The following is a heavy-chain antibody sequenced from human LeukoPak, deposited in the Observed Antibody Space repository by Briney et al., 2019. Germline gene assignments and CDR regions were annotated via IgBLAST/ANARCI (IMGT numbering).Heavy chain of an antibody. D-gene: IGHD3-10*01. CDR3: ARVPSSGNYYWYYFDH. CDR1: GGTFSSYS. Sequence: SVKVSCKASGGTFSSYSISWVRQAPGQGLEWMGGIFPIFNTANYAQKFQGRVTITADESTNTAYMELSSLRSEDTAVYYCARVPSSGNYYWYYFDHWGQGTLVTVSS. CDR2: IFPIFNTA. J-gene: IGHJ4*02. V-gene: IGHV1-69*13.